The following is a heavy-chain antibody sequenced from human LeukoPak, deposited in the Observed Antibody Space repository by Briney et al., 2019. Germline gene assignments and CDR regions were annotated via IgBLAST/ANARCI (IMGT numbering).Heavy chain of an antibody. D-gene: IGHD3-3*01. CDR2: IYYGGST. CDR3: ARLGPGRNDFWSGYYGPPFGYNWFDP. Sequence: PSETLSLTCTVSGGSFSSSDYYWGWLRQRPGLGLEWIGSIYYGGSTYSNPSLRSLATISVDSSKNQFSLERSSVTAADTAVYYCARLGPGRNDFWSGYYGPPFGYNWFDPWGQGTLVTVSS. CDR1: GGSFSSSDYY. J-gene: IGHJ5*02. V-gene: IGHV4-39*01.